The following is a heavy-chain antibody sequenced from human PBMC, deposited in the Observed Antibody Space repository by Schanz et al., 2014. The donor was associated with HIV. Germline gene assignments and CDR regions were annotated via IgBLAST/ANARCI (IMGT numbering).Heavy chain of an antibody. CDR1: GFTFSGYA. CDR2: ISDSGRTT. CDR3: AKDPYQGSSGWLD. Sequence: VQLVESGGGVVQPGGSLRLSCEVSGFTFSGYAMSWVRQAPGKGLEWVSAISDSGRTTYYGDSAKGRFTISRDNSKNTLYLQMHSLRAEDTAVYYCAKDPYQGSSGWLDWGQGTLVTVSS. V-gene: IGHV3-23*04. J-gene: IGHJ1*01. D-gene: IGHD6-19*01.